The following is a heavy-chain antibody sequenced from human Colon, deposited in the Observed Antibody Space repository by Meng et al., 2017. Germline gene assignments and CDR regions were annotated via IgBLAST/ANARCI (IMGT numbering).Heavy chain of an antibody. CDR2: VSYDGTNR. CDR1: GFTFRNFA. V-gene: IGHV3-30*04. J-gene: IGHJ4*02. D-gene: IGHD3-10*01. Sequence: SLMISCSASGFTFRNFAIHWVRQAPGKGLEWVTFVSYDGTNRYADSVKGRFTISRDNSKNTLYLQMNSLRTEDTAVYYCARGNGSGAYLIDYWGQGTLVTVSS. CDR3: ARGNGSGAYLIDY.